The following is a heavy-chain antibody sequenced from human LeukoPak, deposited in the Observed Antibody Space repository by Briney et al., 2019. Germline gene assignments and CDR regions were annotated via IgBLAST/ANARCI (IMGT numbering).Heavy chain of an antibody. J-gene: IGHJ4*02. CDR2: IYYSGST. D-gene: IGHD3-9*01. Sequence: SETLSLTCTVSGGSISSYYWSWIRQPPGKGLEWIGYIYYSGSTNYNPSLKSRVTISVDTSKNQFSLKLSSVTAADTAVYYCARPNSQDYDILTGYYPDYWGQGTLVTVSS. CDR1: GGSISSYY. CDR3: ARPNSQDYDILTGYYPDY. V-gene: IGHV4-59*01.